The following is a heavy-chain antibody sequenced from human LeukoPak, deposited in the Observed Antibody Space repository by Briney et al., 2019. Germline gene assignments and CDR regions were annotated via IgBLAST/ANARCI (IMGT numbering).Heavy chain of an antibody. CDR1: GFIFSNYW. Sequence: GGSLRLSCAASGFIFSNYWMTWVRQAPGKGLEWVANIKEDGSEKYYVDSVKGRFTMSRDNAKNSLYLQMNSLRAEDTAIYYCATYRQVLLPFESWGQGTLVTVSS. D-gene: IGHD2-8*02. J-gene: IGHJ4*02. CDR2: IKEDGSEK. CDR3: ATYRQVLLPFES. V-gene: IGHV3-7*03.